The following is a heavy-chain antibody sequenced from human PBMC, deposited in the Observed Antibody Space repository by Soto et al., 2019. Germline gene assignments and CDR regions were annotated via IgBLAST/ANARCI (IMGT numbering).Heavy chain of an antibody. D-gene: IGHD3-22*01. V-gene: IGHV4-34*01. J-gene: IGHJ6*02. CDR2: INHSGST. CDR3: ARATYYYDSSGYYARYYYYYGMDV. CDR1: GGSFSGYY. Sequence: KPSETLSLTCAVYGGSFSGYYWIWIRQPPGKGLEWIGEINHSGSTNYNPSLKSRVTISVDTSKNQFSLKLSSVTAADTAVYYCARATYYYDSSGYYARYYYYYGMDVWGQGTTVTV.